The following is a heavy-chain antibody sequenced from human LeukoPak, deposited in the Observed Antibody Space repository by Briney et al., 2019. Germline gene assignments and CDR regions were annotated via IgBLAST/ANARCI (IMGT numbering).Heavy chain of an antibody. CDR3: AKDLFYGEMGAFDI. D-gene: IGHD4-17*01. V-gene: IGHV3-23*01. CDR2: ISGSGGST. Sequence: PGGSLRLSCAASGFTFSSYGMSWVRQAPGKGLERVSAISGSGGSTYYADSVKGRFTISRDNSKNTLYLQMNSLRAEDTAVYYCAKDLFYGEMGAFDIWGQGTMVTVSS. J-gene: IGHJ3*02. CDR1: GFTFSSYG.